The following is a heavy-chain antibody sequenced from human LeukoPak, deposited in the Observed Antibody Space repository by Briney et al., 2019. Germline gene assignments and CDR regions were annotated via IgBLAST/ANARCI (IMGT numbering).Heavy chain of an antibody. CDR3: ARGKGYSYVYGTDY. V-gene: IGHV1-69*13. Sequence: ASVKVSCKASGGTFSSYAISWVRQAPGQGLEWMGGIIPIFGTANYAQKLQGRVTITADESTSTAYMELSSLRSEDTAIYYCARGKGYSYVYGTDYWGQGTLVTVSS. D-gene: IGHD5-18*01. CDR1: GGTFSSYA. CDR2: IIPIFGTA. J-gene: IGHJ4*02.